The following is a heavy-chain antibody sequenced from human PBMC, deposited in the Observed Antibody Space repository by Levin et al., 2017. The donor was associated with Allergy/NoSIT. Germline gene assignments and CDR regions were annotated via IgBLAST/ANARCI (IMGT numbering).Heavy chain of an antibody. Sequence: SGSGPTLVKPTQTLTLTCTFSGFSLSTSAMCVSWIRPPPGKALEWLARIDWDDDKYYSTSLKTRLTISKDTSKNQVVLTVTNMDPVDTATYYCARSSPGGYSYGHHFDYWGQGTLVTVSS. D-gene: IGHD5-18*01. CDR3: ARSSPGGYSYGHHFDY. CDR1: GFSLSTSAMC. V-gene: IGHV2-70*11. J-gene: IGHJ4*02. CDR2: IDWDDDK.